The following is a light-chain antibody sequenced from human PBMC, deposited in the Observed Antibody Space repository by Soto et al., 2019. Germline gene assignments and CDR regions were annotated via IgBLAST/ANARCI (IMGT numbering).Light chain of an antibody. V-gene: IGLV2-11*01. CDR3: CSYAGSYTYV. J-gene: IGLJ1*01. CDR1: SSDVGGYNY. Sequence: QSVLTQPRSVSGPPGQSVTISCTGTSSDVGGYNYVSWYQQHPGKAPKLIIYDVTKWPSGVSDRFSGSKSGNTASLTISGLQAEDEADYYCCSYAGSYTYVFGTGTKVTVL. CDR2: DVT.